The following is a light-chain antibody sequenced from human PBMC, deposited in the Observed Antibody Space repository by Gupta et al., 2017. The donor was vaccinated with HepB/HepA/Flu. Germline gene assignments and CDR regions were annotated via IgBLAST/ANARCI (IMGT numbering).Light chain of an antibody. V-gene: IGKV4-1*01. Sequence: DIVMTQSPDSLAVSLDERATINCKSSQSVLYSSNNKNYLAWYQQKPGQPPKLLIYWASTRESGVHDRFSGSGSGTDFTLTISSLQAEDVAVYYCQQYYSTPFTFGPGTKVDIK. CDR1: QSVLYSSNNKNY. CDR2: WAS. J-gene: IGKJ3*01. CDR3: QQYYSTPFT.